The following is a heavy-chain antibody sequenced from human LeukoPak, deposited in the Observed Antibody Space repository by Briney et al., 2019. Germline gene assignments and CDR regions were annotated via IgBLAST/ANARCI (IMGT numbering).Heavy chain of an antibody. Sequence: GASVKVSCTASGDILNNYHIHWGRQAPGQGLEWMGIIKHSGGSTTYAQKFQGRLIMTRDTSTGTVSMELSSLTSEDTAVYYCARDFSWSVDYWGQGALVTVSS. CDR1: GDILNNYH. D-gene: IGHD6-13*01. V-gene: IGHV1-46*02. CDR2: IKHSGGST. J-gene: IGHJ4*02. CDR3: ARDFSWSVDY.